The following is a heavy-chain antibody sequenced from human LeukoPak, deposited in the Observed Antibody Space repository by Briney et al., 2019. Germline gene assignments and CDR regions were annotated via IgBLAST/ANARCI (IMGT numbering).Heavy chain of an antibody. V-gene: IGHV3-48*03. CDR3: AGRAIAEGFDY. D-gene: IGHD6-13*01. J-gene: IGHJ4*02. CDR2: ISSSGRTI. CDR1: GFTFSSYE. Sequence: PGGSLRLSCAVSGFTFSSYEMNWVRQAPGKGLEWVSYISSSGRTIYYADSVKGRFTISRDNAKNSLYLQMNSLRVEDTAVYYCAGRAIAEGFDYWGQGTLVTVSS.